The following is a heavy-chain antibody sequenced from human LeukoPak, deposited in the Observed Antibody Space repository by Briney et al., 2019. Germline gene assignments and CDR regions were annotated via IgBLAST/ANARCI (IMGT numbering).Heavy chain of an antibody. CDR2: IYYGGST. V-gene: IGHV4-59*01. CDR3: ARGSSITIFGVVMSWFDP. J-gene: IGHJ5*02. CDR1: GGSISSYY. D-gene: IGHD3-3*01. Sequence: NPSETLSLTCTVSGGSISSYYWSWIRQPPGKGLEWIGYIYYGGSTNYNPSLKSRVTISVDTSKNQFSLKLSSVTAADTAVYYCARGSSITIFGVVMSWFDPWGQGTLVTVSS.